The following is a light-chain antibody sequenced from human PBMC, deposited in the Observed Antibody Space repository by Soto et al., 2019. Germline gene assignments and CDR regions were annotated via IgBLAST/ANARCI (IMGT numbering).Light chain of an antibody. CDR3: ASWDDDLNGPI. CDR1: HSNVGVNA. J-gene: IGLJ2*01. Sequence: QSVLTQPPSASGTPGQRVVISCSGSHSNVGVNAMSWYQHLPGTAPQLLLHTDDQRPSGIPDRFSGSHSGTSASLAISRLQSEDEGHYYCASWDDDLNGPIFGGGTKLTGL. CDR2: TDD. V-gene: IGLV1-44*01.